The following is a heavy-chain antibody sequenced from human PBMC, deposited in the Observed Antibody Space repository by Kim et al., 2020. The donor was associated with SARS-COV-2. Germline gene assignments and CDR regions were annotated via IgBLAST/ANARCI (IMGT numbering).Heavy chain of an antibody. CDR1: GGSFSGYY. CDR2: INHSGST. CDR3: ARREIVVVTAMVKYYYYYYLDV. D-gene: IGHD2-21*02. Sequence: SETLSLTCADYGGSFSGYYWRWIRQPTGKGLEWYGEINHSGSTNYNPSLKSRVTISVDTSKHQFSLKLSSVTAADTAVYYGARREIVVVTAMVKYYYYYYLDVCGKGTTVTLSS. V-gene: IGHV4-34*01. J-gene: IGHJ6*03.